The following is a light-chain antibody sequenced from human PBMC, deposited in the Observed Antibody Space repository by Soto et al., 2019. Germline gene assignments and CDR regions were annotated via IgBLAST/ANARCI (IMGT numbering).Light chain of an antibody. CDR3: SSYSTTSTLV. J-gene: IGLJ1*01. V-gene: IGLV2-14*01. CDR2: EVN. Sequence: QSVLTQPASVSGSPGQSVTIPCTGASSDVGGYDYVSWYQQHPGKAPKLILYEVNNRPSGVSNHFSGSKSGNTASLIISGLQADDEADYYCSSYSTTSTLVFGSGTKVTVL. CDR1: SSDVGGYDY.